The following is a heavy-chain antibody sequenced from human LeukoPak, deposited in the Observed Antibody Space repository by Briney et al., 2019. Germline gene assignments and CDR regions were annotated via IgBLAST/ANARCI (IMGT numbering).Heavy chain of an antibody. V-gene: IGHV3-30-3*01. J-gene: IGHJ4*02. CDR1: GFTFSSYA. CDR2: ISYDGSNK. D-gene: IGHD3-22*01. CDR3: AKDGGSGYYYFDY. Sequence: PGGSLRLSCAASGFTFSSYAMHWVRQAPGKGLEWVAVISYDGSNKYYADSVKGRFTISRDNSKNMLYLQMNSLRAEDTAVYYCAKDGGSGYYYFDYWGQGTLVTVSS.